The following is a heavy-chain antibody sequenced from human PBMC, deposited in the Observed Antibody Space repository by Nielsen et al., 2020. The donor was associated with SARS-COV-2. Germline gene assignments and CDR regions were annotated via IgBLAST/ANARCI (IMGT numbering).Heavy chain of an antibody. CDR3: ARVGDYGDSVDFDY. V-gene: IGHV4-59*12. J-gene: IGHJ4*02. CDR1: GGSISSYY. CDR2: IYYSGST. D-gene: IGHD4-17*01. Sequence: SETLSLTCTVSGGSISSYYWSWIRQPPGKGLEWIGYIYYSGSTNYNPSLKSRVTMSVDTSKNQFSLKLSSVTAADTAVYYCARVGDYGDSVDFDYWGQGTLVTVSS.